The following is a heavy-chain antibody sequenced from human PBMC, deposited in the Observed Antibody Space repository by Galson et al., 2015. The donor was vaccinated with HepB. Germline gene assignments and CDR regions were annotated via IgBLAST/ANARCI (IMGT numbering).Heavy chain of an antibody. CDR3: ALALSEYCSGGSCYSY. J-gene: IGHJ4*02. D-gene: IGHD2-15*01. V-gene: IGHV2-5*02. CDR2: IYWDDDK. Sequence: PALVKPTQTLTLTCPFSGFSLSTSGVGVGWIRQPPGKALEWLALIYWDDDKRYSPSLKSRLTITKDTSKNQVVLTMTNMDPVDTATYYCALALSEYCSGGSCYSYWGQGTLVTVSS. CDR1: GFSLSTSGVG.